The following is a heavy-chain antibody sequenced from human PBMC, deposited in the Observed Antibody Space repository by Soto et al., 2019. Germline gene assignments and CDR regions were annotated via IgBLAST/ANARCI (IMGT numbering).Heavy chain of an antibody. CDR2: ISDNGGNT. V-gene: IGHV3-23*01. CDR3: ANDFSYDSNGVLDY. CDR1: EFTFRSYA. J-gene: IGHJ4*02. Sequence: VQLLESGGALVQPGGSLRLSCEASEFTFRSYAISWVRQAPGKGLEWVSAISDNGGNTYYPDSVRGRFTISRDNSKNTLFLQMTSVRAEDTAGYYCANDFSYDSNGVLDYWGQGTLVTVSS. D-gene: IGHD3-22*01.